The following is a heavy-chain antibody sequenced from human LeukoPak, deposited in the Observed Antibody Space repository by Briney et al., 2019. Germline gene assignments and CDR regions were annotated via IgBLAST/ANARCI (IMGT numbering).Heavy chain of an antibody. CDR2: IINNGRTT. CDR1: GFTFSTYA. V-gene: IGHV3-23*01. Sequence: PGGSLRLSCAASGFTFSTYAMNWVRQAPGKGLEWVSTIINNGRTTSYADPVKGRFTISRDNSKNTVYLQMSSLTAEDTAVYYCARDIHGDYGGLDYWGQGTLVTVSS. D-gene: IGHD4-17*01. J-gene: IGHJ4*02. CDR3: ARDIHGDYGGLDY.